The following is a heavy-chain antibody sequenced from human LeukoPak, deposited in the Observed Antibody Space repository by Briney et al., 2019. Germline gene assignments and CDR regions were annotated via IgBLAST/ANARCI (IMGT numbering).Heavy chain of an antibody. CDR3: AKDGVGSGSSHHFDY. V-gene: IGHV3-23*01. CDR1: GFTFDSYG. D-gene: IGHD3-10*01. Sequence: GGSLRLSCAAFGFTFDSYGLTWVRQAPGKGLGWVSAISGSGGSTYYADSVKGRFTISRDNSKSTLYLQMNSLRAEDTAVYYCAKDGVGSGSSHHFDYWGQGTLVTVSS. J-gene: IGHJ4*02. CDR2: ISGSGGST.